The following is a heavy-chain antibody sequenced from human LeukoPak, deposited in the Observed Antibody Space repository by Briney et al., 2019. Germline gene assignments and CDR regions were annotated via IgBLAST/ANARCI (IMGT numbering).Heavy chain of an antibody. CDR2: IYYSGST. Sequence: PSETLSLTCSVSGDSISSSSSYWGWIRQPPGKGLEWIGSIYYSGSTYYNTSLKSRVTMSVDTSKNQFSLNLNSVTAADTAIYYCARERGIAATPFDHWGQGRLVTVSS. J-gene: IGHJ4*02. D-gene: IGHD6-25*01. V-gene: IGHV4-39*07. CDR3: ARERGIAATPFDH. CDR1: GDSISSSSSY.